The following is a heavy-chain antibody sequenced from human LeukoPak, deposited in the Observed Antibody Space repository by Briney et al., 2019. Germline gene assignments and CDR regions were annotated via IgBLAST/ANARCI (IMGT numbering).Heavy chain of an antibody. CDR2: MNPNSGNT. D-gene: IGHD5-24*01. CDR3: ARTCGRDGYNYNF. V-gene: IGHV1-8*01. Sequence: ASVKVSCKASGYTFTNYDINWVRQATGQGLEWMGWMNPNSGNTGYAQKFQGRVTMTRNTSISTAYMELSSLRSEDTAVYYCARTCGRDGYNYNFWGQGTLVTVSS. CDR1: GYTFTNYD. J-gene: IGHJ4*02.